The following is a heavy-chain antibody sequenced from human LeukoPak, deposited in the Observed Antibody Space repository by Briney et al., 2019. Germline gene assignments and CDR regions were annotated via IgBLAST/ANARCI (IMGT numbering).Heavy chain of an antibody. J-gene: IGHJ4*02. CDR1: GFTFSSYS. D-gene: IGHD5-18*01. V-gene: IGHV3-48*02. CDR3: VTDTSMGGLFDY. CDR2: ISSSSNTI. Sequence: GGSLRLSCAASGFTFSSYSMNWVRQAPGKGLEWVSYISSSSNTIYYADSVKGRFTISRDNAKNSLHLQMNSLRDEDTALYYCVTDTSMGGLFDYWGQGTLVTVSS.